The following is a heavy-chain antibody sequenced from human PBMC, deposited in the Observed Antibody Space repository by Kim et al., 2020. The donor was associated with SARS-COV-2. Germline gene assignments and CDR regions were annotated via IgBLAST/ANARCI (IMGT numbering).Heavy chain of an antibody. V-gene: IGHV3-73*01. CDR2: IRNKVNNYAT. Sequence: GGSLRLSCAASGFSFSDSALHWVRQAPGKGLEWVGRIRNKVNNYATIYAESVTGRFTISRDDSANTVSLQMNSLKTEDTAIYYCTRHVTSYHGSDAFDIWGQGTRVIVSS. CDR3: TRHVTSYHGSDAFDI. J-gene: IGHJ3*02. CDR1: GFSFSDSA. D-gene: IGHD3-16*02.